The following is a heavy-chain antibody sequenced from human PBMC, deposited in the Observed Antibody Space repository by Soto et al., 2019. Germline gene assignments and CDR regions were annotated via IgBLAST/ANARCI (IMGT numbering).Heavy chain of an antibody. V-gene: IGHV1-3*01. CDR2: INAGNGNT. CDR3: GRDSYYGSGSQRYYYMDV. Sequence: ASVKVSCKASGYTFTSYAMHWVRQAPGQRLEWMGWINAGNGNTKYSQKFQGRVTITRDTSASTAYMELSSLRSEDTAVYYCGRDSYYGSGSQRYYYMDVWGKGTTVTVSS. CDR1: GYTFTSYA. J-gene: IGHJ6*03. D-gene: IGHD3-10*01.